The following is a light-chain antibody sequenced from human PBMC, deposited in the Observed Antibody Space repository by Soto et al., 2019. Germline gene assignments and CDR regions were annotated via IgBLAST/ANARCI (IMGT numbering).Light chain of an antibody. J-gene: IGLJ1*01. V-gene: IGLV1-44*01. CDR1: SSNIGRSA. CDR3: AAWDSGLNGRCV. Sequence: QSVLNQPPSASGTPGQRVTISCSGSSSNIGRSAVNWYQHLPVTAPKLLIYGNNQRPSGVPDGFSGSRSCTSASLAIGRLQSEDEADYYCAAWDSGLNGRCVFGSGTKVTVL. CDR2: GNN.